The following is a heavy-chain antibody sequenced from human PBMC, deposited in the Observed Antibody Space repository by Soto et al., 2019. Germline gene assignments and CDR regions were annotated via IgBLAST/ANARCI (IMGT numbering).Heavy chain of an antibody. V-gene: IGHV1-18*04. CDR3: ARDGQTTMVRGVRGGSYNYYGMDV. Sequence: QVQLVQSGAEVKKPGASVKVSCKASGYTFTSYGISWVRQAPGQGLEWMGWISTYNGNTNYAQKLQGRVTMTTATATSTAYMELRSLRSDDTAVYYCARDGQTTMVRGVRGGSYNYYGMDVWGQGTTVTVSS. CDR1: GYTFTSYG. J-gene: IGHJ6*02. D-gene: IGHD3-10*01. CDR2: ISTYNGNT.